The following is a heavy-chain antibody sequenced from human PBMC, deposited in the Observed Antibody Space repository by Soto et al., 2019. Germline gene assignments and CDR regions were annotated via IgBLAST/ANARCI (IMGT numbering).Heavy chain of an antibody. Sequence: GGSLRLSCAPSGFTFSGNYMSWFRQAPGKGLEGASVIYSGGSTYYADSVKGGFTISRDNSKNTLYPQMNSLRAEDTAVYYCAREVFYCSGGSCYWDDAFDIWGQGTMVTVSS. CDR2: IYSGGST. D-gene: IGHD2-15*01. CDR1: GFTFSGNY. J-gene: IGHJ3*02. V-gene: IGHV3-53*01. CDR3: AREVFYCSGGSCYWDDAFDI.